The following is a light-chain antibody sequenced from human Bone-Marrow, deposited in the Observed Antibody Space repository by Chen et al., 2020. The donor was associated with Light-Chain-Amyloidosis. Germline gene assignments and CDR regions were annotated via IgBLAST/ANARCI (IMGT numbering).Light chain of an antibody. Sequence: EIFLTHSPATLSLSPGERATLSCRAIQSVNYNFAWYQQKTGHPTRLLIYGVSTRATGVPARFSASGSGTELTRNIRGLQSEDFAVYYCQQNKEWRPLTYGQGTKVEIK. J-gene: IGKJ1*01. V-gene: IGKV3-15*01. CDR1: QSVNYN. CDR3: QQNKEWRPLT. CDR2: GVS.